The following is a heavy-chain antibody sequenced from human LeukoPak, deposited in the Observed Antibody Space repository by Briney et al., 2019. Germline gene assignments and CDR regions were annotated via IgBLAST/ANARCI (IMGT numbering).Heavy chain of an antibody. V-gene: IGHV1-46*01. Sequence: ASVKVSCKASGYAFTTYFIQWVRQAPGQGLEWMGIINPSDGTTSYAQKFQGRVTMTRDTSTSTVYMELSSLRSEDTAVFYCARIHKYCNDGVCSDYWGQGTLVTGSS. CDR2: INPSDGTT. CDR3: ARIHKYCNDGVCSDY. D-gene: IGHD2-8*01. CDR1: GYAFTTYF. J-gene: IGHJ4*02.